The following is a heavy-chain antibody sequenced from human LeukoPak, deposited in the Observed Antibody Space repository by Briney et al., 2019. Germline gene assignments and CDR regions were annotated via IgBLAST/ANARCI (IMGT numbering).Heavy chain of an antibody. CDR1: GGSISSYY. J-gene: IGHJ5*02. CDR3: ARTRDLGYCSSTSCYVNWFDP. CDR2: IYYSGST. V-gene: IGHV4-59*08. D-gene: IGHD2-2*01. Sequence: SETLSLTCTVSGGSISSYYWSWIRQPPGKGLEWIGYIYYSGSTNYNPFLKSRVTISVDTSKNQFSLKLSSVTAADTAVYYCARTRDLGYCSSTSCYVNWFDPWGQGTLVTVSS.